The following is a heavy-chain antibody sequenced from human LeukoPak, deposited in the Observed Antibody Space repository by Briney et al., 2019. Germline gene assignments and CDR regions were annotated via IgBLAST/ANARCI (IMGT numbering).Heavy chain of an antibody. V-gene: IGHV4-4*07. J-gene: IGHJ4*02. D-gene: IGHD1-7*01. CDR2: IYTTGNT. CDR3: ARGIGTINFDY. Sequence: SETLSLTCSVSGGSMSSYYWSWIRQPAGKGLEWIGRIYTTGNTNYNPSLKSRVTISVDTSKIQFSLKLDSVTAADTAVYYCARGIGTINFDYWGQGVLVTVSS. CDR1: GGSMSSYY.